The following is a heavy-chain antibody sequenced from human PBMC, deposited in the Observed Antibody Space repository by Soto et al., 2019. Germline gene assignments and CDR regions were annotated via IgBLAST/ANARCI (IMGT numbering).Heavy chain of an antibody. CDR3: AHKSTHYYGSGSYAD. Sequence: QITLKESGPTLVKPTQTLTLTCTFSGFSLSTSGVGVGWIRQPPGKALEWLALIYWDDDKRYSPSLKSRLTIXXDXSXXQVVLTMTNMDPVDTATYYCAHKSTHYYGSGSYADWGQGTLVTVSS. V-gene: IGHV2-5*02. D-gene: IGHD3-10*01. J-gene: IGHJ4*02. CDR1: GFSLSTSGVG. CDR2: IYWDDDK.